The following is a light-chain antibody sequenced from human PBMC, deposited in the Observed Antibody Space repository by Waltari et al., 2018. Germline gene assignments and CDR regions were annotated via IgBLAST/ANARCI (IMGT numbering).Light chain of an antibody. J-gene: IGKJ1*01. V-gene: IGKV3-20*01. CDR1: QSVTSSH. Sequence: ETVLTQSPGTLSLSPGERATLSCRASQSVTSSHLAWYQQKPGQAPRLLIYGASSRATGIPDRFSGSGSGTDFTLTITRLEPEDFAVYYCQQYGNSPRTFGQGTEAEIK. CDR2: GAS. CDR3: QQYGNSPRT.